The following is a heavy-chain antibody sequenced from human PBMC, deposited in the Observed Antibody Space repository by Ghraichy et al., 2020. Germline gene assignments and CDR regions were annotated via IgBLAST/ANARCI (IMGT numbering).Heavy chain of an antibody. D-gene: IGHD5-24*01. CDR2: ARDKGHSYTT. CDR1: GFTFSDHY. CDR3: ARVRSRDGYSFDC. V-gene: IGHV3-72*01. Sequence: GGSLRLSCVASGFTFSDHYMDWVRQAPGKGLEWVGRARDKGHSYTTEYAAPVKGRFTISRDDSKNSLYLQMNSLKTEDTAVYYCARVRSRDGYSFDCWGQGTLVSVSS. J-gene: IGHJ4*02.